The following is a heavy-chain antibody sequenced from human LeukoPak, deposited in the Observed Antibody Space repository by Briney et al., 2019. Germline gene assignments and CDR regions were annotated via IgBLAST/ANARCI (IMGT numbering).Heavy chain of an antibody. V-gene: IGHV4-34*01. D-gene: IGHD2/OR15-2a*01. J-gene: IGHJ4*02. CDR1: GGSFSGYY. CDR3: ARGLSNSI. CDR2: ISHSGST. Sequence: SETLSLTCADYGGSFSGYYWSWIRQPPGKGLEWIGEISHSGSTNYNPSLKSRVTISVDTSKNQFSLKLSSVTAADTAVYYCARGLSNSIWGQGTLVTVSS.